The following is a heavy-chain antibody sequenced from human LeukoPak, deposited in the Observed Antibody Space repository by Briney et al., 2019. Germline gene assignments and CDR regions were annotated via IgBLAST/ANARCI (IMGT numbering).Heavy chain of an antibody. Sequence: PSETLSLTCTVSGGSISSSSYYWGWLRQPPGKGLEWIGSIYYSGSTYYNPSLKSRVTISVDTSKNQFSLKLSSVTAADTAVYYCARLSLGHYFDYWGQGTLVTVSS. D-gene: IGHD3-16*01. CDR3: ARLSLGHYFDY. CDR2: IYYSGST. V-gene: IGHV4-39*01. J-gene: IGHJ4*02. CDR1: GGSISSSSYY.